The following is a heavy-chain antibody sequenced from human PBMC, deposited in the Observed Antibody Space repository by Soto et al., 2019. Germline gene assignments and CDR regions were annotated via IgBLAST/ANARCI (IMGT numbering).Heavy chain of an antibody. D-gene: IGHD6-19*01. CDR2: ISSSSSYI. V-gene: IGHV3-21*01. CDR3: ARAAEDLFQPSIAVAGSNYYYYYGMDV. Sequence: WGSLRLSCAASGFTFSSYSMNCVRHAPLKWLEWVSSISSSSSYIYYADSVKGRFTISRDNAKNSLYLQMNSLRAEDTAVYYCARAAEDLFQPSIAVAGSNYYYYYGMDVWGQGTTVTVSS. CDR1: GFTFSSYS. J-gene: IGHJ6*02.